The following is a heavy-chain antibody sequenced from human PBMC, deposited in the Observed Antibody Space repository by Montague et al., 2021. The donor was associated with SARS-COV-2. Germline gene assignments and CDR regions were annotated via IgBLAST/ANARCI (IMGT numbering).Heavy chain of an antibody. Sequence: SETLSLTCTVSGGSITGYYWSWLRRSPGKGLEWIAYIYDGGAVNYNPSLGSRVTISIDTSKNQLSLKVNSVTAADTAVYYCVRDHPYGGPRGAYDTWGQGTVVTVSS. D-gene: IGHD4-23*01. V-gene: IGHV4-59*01. CDR2: IYDGGAV. CDR1: GGSITGYY. CDR3: VRDHPYGGPRGAYDT. J-gene: IGHJ3*02.